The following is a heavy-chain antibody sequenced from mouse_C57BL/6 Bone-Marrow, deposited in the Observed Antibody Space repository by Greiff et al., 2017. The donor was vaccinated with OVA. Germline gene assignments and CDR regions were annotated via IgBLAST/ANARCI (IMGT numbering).Heavy chain of an antibody. CDR2: INYDGSST. J-gene: IGHJ1*03. CDR3: ARDRITTVTYWYFDV. Sequence: DVMLVESEGGLVQPGSSMKLSCTASGFTFSDYYMAWVRQVPEKGLEWVANINYDGSSTYYLDSLKSRFIISRDNAKNILYLQMSSLKSEDTATYYCARDRITTVTYWYFDVWGTGTTVTVSS. D-gene: IGHD1-1*01. V-gene: IGHV5-16*01. CDR1: GFTFSDYY.